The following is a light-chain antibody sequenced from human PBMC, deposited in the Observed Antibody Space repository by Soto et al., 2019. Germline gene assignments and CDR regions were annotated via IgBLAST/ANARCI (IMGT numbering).Light chain of an antibody. J-gene: IGLJ1*01. CDR2: DVS. Sequence: QSVLTQPPSASGSLGQSVTISCTGTSSDVGGYNYVSWYQQHPGKAPKLLIYDVSHRPSGVPDRFSGSKSGNTASLTVSGLQAEDEVDYYCSSYAGSNNVVFGTGTKLTVL. V-gene: IGLV2-8*01. CDR3: SSYAGSNNVV. CDR1: SSDVGGYNY.